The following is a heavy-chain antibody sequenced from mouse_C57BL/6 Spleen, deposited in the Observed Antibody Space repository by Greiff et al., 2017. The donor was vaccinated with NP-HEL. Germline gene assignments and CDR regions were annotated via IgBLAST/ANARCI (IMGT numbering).Heavy chain of an antibody. CDR3: TRWEVEGRDALDY. CDR1: GYAFPDYE. D-gene: IGHD1-1*01. Sequence: QVQLQQPGADLVRPGASLPLSCESSGYAFPDYEMHWVSQTPVQGLEWVGAINRENGGTAYNENLKGKAIMTADKSTSTAYLELSSLTSEDSAVYYGTRWEVEGRDALDYWGQGTSVTVSA. V-gene: IGHV1-15*01. J-gene: IGHJ4*01. CDR2: INRENGGT.